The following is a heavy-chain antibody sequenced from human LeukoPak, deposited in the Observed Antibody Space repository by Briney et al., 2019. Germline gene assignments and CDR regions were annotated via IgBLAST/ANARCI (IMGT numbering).Heavy chain of an antibody. CDR2: IYYSGST. J-gene: IGHJ3*02. V-gene: IGHV4-59*01. CDR3: ARDRGGGAFDI. D-gene: IGHD2-21*01. CDR1: GGSISSYY. Sequence: SETLSLTCTVSGGSISSYYWSWIRQPPGKGLEWIGYIYYSGSTNYNPSLKSRVTISVDTSKNQFSLKLSSVTAADTAVYYCARDRGGGAFDIRGQGTMVTVSS.